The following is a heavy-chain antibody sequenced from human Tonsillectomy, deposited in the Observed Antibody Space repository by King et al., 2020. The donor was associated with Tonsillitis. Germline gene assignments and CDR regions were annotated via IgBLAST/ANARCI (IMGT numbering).Heavy chain of an antibody. CDR3: VKDDQFGQTGYYYMDV. CDR2: ISGDGGKT. J-gene: IGHJ6*03. Sequence: VQLVESGGGVVQPGGSLRLSFATSGFTFDDYAMHWVRQAPGKGLEWVSLISGDGGKTFYSDSVKGRFTISRDNSKNSLYLQMNSLRTEHTALYYCVKDDQFGQTGYYYMDVWGKGTTVTVSS. CDR1: GFTFDDYA. D-gene: IGHD3-10*01. V-gene: IGHV3-43*02.